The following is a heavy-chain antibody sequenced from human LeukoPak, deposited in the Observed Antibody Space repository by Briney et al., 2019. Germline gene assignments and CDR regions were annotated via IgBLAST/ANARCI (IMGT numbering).Heavy chain of an antibody. CDR1: EYTFTDYY. J-gene: IGHJ4*02. CDR3: ARDAWLVGTTNLYYFDY. CDR2: INPDSGDT. D-gene: IGHD1-26*01. V-gene: IGHV1-2*02. Sequence: ASVKVSCKASEYTFTDYYMHWVRQAPGQGLEWMGWINPDSGDTNYAQKFQGRVTMTRDPSISTAYMELSWLRSDDTAVYYCARDAWLVGTTNLYYFDYWGQGTLVTVSS.